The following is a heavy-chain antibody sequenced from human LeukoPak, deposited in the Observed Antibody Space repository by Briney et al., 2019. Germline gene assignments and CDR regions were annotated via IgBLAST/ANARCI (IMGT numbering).Heavy chain of an antibody. D-gene: IGHD6-13*01. V-gene: IGHV3-48*03. J-gene: IGHJ4*02. CDR1: GFTFSSYE. Sequence: PGGSLRLSCAASGFTFSSYEMNWVRQAPGKGLEWVSYISSSGSTIYYADSVKGRFTISRDNAKNSLYLQMNSLRAEDTAVYYCARDGDGYSSSWYTDWGQGTLVTVSS. CDR3: ARDGDGYSSSWYTD. CDR2: ISSSGSTI.